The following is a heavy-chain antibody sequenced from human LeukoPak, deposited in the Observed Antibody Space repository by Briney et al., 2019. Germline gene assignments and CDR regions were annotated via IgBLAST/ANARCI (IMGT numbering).Heavy chain of an antibody. V-gene: IGHV4-34*01. Sequence: KTSETLSLTCAVSNGSFSLYYWAWIRQPPGKGLEWIGEIDHSGDTNYNPSLQSRLTMSVDTSKKQFSLRLNSVTAADTAVYFCARGSPNGYSYGPFEYWGQGVLVTVSS. CDR3: ARGSPNGYSYGPFEY. J-gene: IGHJ4*02. CDR2: IDHSGDT. D-gene: IGHD5-18*01. CDR1: NGSFSLYY.